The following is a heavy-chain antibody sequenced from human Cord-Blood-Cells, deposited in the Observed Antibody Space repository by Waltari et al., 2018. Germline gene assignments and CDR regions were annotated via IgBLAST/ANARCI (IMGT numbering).Heavy chain of an antibody. Sequence: QVQLVQSGAEVKKPGSSVKVSCKASGGTFSSYAISWVRQAPGQGLSWMGRNSPIRGIPNYAQKFQGRVTITADKSTSTAYMELSSLRSEDTAVYYCASGTTGTSAFDIWGQGTMVTVSS. CDR3: ASGTTGTSAFDI. CDR2: NSPIRGIP. CDR1: GGTFSSYA. V-gene: IGHV1-69*09. D-gene: IGHD1-1*01. J-gene: IGHJ3*02.